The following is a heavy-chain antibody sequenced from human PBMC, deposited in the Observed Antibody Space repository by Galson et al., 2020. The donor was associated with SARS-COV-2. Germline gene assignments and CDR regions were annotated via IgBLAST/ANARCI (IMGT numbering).Heavy chain of an antibody. CDR1: GGSISSSSYY. CDR2: IYYSGST. V-gene: IGHV4-39*01. J-gene: IGHJ5*02. D-gene: IGHD2-15*01. Sequence: SQTLSLTCTVSGGSISSSSYYWGWIRQPPGKGLEWIGSIYYSGSTYHNPSLKSRVTISVDTSKNQFSLKLSSVTAADTAVYYCARLLDCSGGSCPHNWFDPWGQGTLVTVSS. CDR3: ARLLDCSGGSCPHNWFDP.